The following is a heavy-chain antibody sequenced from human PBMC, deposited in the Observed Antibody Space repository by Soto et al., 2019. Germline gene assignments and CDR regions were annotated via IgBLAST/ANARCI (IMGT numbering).Heavy chain of an antibody. CDR2: IYPGDSET. CDR1: GYTFSTSW. V-gene: IGHV5-51*01. Sequence: GESLKISCQGSGYTFSTSWIAWVRQMSGKGLGWMGFIYPGDSETRYNPSFQGQVTISADRSINTAYLQWSSLKASDTAIYFCARQGEYCSGDNCFTDFWGQGTLVTVS. D-gene: IGHD2-15*01. CDR3: ARQGEYCSGDNCFTDF. J-gene: IGHJ4*02.